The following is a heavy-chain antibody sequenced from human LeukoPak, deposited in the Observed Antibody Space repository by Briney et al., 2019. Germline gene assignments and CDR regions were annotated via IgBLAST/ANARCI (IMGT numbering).Heavy chain of an antibody. CDR1: GFTFSSYW. Sequence: PGGSLRLSCAASGFTFSSYWMSWVRQAPGKGLEWVANIKQDGSEKYYVDSVKGRFTISRDNAKNSLYLQMNSLRAEDTAVYYCARDRESSGWYEVDYWGQGTLVTVSS. V-gene: IGHV3-7*01. J-gene: IGHJ4*02. CDR3: ARDRESSGWYEVDY. CDR2: IKQDGSEK. D-gene: IGHD6-19*01.